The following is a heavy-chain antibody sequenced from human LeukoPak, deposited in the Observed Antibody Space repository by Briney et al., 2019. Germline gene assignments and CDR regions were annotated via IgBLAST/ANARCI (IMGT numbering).Heavy chain of an antibody. D-gene: IGHD3-10*01. CDR2: IYTSGST. Sequence: SETLSLTCTVSGGSISSGSYYWSWIRQPAGKGLEWIGRIYTSGSTNYNPSLKSRVTISVDTSKNQFSLKLSSVTAADTAVYYCARGRITMVRGVYNMDVWGKGTTVTVSS. CDR1: GGSISSGSYY. CDR3: ARGRITMVRGVYNMDV. V-gene: IGHV4-61*02. J-gene: IGHJ6*03.